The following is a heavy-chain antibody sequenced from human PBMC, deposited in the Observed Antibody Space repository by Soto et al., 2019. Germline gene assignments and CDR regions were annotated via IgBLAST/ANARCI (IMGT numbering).Heavy chain of an antibody. CDR2: IYWNDDK. CDR1: GFSLRTSGVG. CDR3: EKSGSSGWYGWFDP. J-gene: IGHJ5*02. Sequence: PTLVNPTQTLTLTCIFSGFSLRTSGVGVGWIRQPPGKALEWLGFIYWNDDKRYSPSLKSRLTITKDTSKNQVVLTMTNMDPVDTATYHCEKSGSSGWYGWFDPWGQGNMVTVCS. V-gene: IGHV2-5*01. D-gene: IGHD6-19*01.